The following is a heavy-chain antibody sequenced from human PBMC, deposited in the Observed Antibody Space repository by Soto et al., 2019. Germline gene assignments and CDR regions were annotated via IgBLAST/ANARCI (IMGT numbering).Heavy chain of an antibody. D-gene: IGHD5-18*01. Sequence: GGSLRLSCAASGFTFSSYWMHWVRQAPGKGLVWVSRINSDGSSTSYADSVKGRFTISRDNAKNTLYLQMNSLRAEDTAVYYCAGDGRQLWVYYYGMDVWGQGTTVTVSS. CDR3: AGDGRQLWVYYYGMDV. CDR2: INSDGSST. V-gene: IGHV3-74*01. CDR1: GFTFSSYW. J-gene: IGHJ6*02.